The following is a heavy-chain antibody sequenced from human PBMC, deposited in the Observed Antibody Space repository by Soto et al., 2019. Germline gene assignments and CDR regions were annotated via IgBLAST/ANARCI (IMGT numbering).Heavy chain of an antibody. J-gene: IGHJ4*02. V-gene: IGHV3-74*01. CDR3: ASGRGCGDYCYFDF. D-gene: IGHD3-22*01. CDR1: GFTVSSYW. CDR2: IGSDGSAT. Sequence: DVQLVESGGGLVQPGGSLRLSCAASGFTVSSYWIHWVRQAPGKGLVWVSRIGSDGSATRYADSVKGRFTIARDHVKNTLYLQMSSLSAEDTAVYYCASGRGCGDYCYFDFLGQGTLVTVSS.